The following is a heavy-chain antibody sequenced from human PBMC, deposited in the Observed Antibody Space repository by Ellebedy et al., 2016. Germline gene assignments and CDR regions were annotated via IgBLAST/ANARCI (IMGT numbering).Heavy chain of an antibody. CDR1: GYSFTNFW. V-gene: IGHV5-51*01. J-gene: IGHJ4*02. CDR3: ARRATSYYFDY. CDR2: IYPGDSDI. Sequence: GGSLRLSXKGSGYSFTNFWIGWVRQMPGKGLEWMGIIYPGDSDIRYSPSFQGQFTISADKSISTAYLQWSSLKASDTAMYYCARRATSYYFDYWGQGTLVTVSS.